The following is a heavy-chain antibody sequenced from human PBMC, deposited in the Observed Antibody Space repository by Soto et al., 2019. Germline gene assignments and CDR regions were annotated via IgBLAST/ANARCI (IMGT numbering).Heavy chain of an antibody. J-gene: IGHJ4*02. V-gene: IGHV4-34*01. CDR3: ARAKIAARFFDH. D-gene: IGHD6-6*01. CDR2: INHSGST. CDR1: GGSFSGYY. Sequence: SETLSLTCAVYGGSFSGYYWSRIRQPPGKGLEWIGEINHSGSTNYNPSLKGRVTISVDTSKNQFSLKLSSVTAADTAVYYCARAKIAARFFDHWGQGTLVTVSS.